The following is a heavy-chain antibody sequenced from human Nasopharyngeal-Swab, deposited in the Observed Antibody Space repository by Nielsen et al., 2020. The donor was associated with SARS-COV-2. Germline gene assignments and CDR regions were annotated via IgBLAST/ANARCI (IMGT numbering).Heavy chain of an antibody. D-gene: IGHD6-13*01. CDR3: ARVLAAAGYNWFDP. V-gene: IGHV1-46*01. Sequence: WVRQAPEQGLEWMGIINPSGGSTSYAQKFQGRVTMTRDTSTSTVYMELSSLRSEDTAVYYCARVLAAAGYNWFDPWGQGTLVTVSS. J-gene: IGHJ5*02. CDR2: INPSGGST.